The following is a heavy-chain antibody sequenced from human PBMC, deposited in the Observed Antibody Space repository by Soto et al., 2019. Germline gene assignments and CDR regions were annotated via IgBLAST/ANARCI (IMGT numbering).Heavy chain of an antibody. Sequence: QVQLVESGGGVVQPGRSLRLSCVASGFTFSTAGMHWVRQAPGEGLEWVGVIYYDGSEQYYGDSVKGRFTISRDNSKNTLYLQMNSLRDEDTALYYCAKEESSVWYRTADYWGQGTLVTVSS. D-gene: IGHD3-22*01. CDR2: IYYDGSEQ. J-gene: IGHJ4*02. V-gene: IGHV3-30*18. CDR1: GFTFSTAG. CDR3: AKEESSVWYRTADY.